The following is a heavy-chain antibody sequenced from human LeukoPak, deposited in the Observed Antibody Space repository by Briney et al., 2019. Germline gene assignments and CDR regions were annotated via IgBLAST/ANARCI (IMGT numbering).Heavy chain of an antibody. CDR3: ARPYCSSTSCYGYFQH. Sequence: GASLQISCKGSGYSFTSYWIGWVRQMPGKGLEWMGIIYPGDSDTRYSPSFQGQVTISADKSISTAYLQWSSLKASDTAMYYCARPYCSSTSCYGYFQHWGQGTLVTVSS. CDR2: IYPGDSDT. V-gene: IGHV5-51*01. CDR1: GYSFTSYW. D-gene: IGHD2-2*01. J-gene: IGHJ1*01.